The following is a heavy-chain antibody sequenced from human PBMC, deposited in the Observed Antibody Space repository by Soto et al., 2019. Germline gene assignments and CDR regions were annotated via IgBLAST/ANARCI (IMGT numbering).Heavy chain of an antibody. V-gene: IGHV3-30*18. J-gene: IGHJ3*02. D-gene: IGHD1-1*01. CDR1: GFTFSSYG. CDR3: AKGGGVATTDAFDI. CDR2: ISYDGSNK. Sequence: GGSLRLSCAASGFTFSSYGMHWVRQAPGKGLEWVAVISYDGSNKYYADSVKGRFTISRDNSKNKLYLQMNSLRAEDTAVYYCAKGGGVATTDAFDIWGQGTMVTVSS.